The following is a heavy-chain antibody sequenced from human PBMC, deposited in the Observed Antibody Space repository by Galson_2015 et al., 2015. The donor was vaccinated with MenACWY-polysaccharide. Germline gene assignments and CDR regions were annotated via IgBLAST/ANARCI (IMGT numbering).Heavy chain of an antibody. Sequence: SLRLSCAASGFTFSSYAMHWVRQAPGKGLEYVSTISSNGGSTYYANSVKGRFTISRDNPKNTLYLQMGSLRAEDMAVYYCARDTDYSFDYWGQGTLVTVSS. J-gene: IGHJ4*02. CDR1: GFTFSSYA. D-gene: IGHD4-11*01. V-gene: IGHV3-64*01. CDR3: ARDTDYSFDY. CDR2: ISSNGGST.